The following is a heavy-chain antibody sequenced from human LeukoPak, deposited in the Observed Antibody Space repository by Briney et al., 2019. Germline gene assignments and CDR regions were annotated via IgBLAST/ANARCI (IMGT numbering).Heavy chain of an antibody. CDR2: INHSGST. V-gene: IGHV4-38-2*01. CDR1: GYSMNSGYY. D-gene: IGHD4-17*01. Sequence: SETLSLTCAVSGYSMNSGYYWGWIRQPPGKGLEWIGIINHSGSTYYNPSLKSRVTISVDTSKNQFSLKMSSVTAADTAVYYCARSTTVTMFDYWGQGTLVTVSS. J-gene: IGHJ4*02. CDR3: ARSTTVTMFDY.